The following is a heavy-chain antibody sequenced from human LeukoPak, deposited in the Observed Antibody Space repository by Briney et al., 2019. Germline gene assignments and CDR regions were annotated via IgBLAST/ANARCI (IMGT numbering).Heavy chain of an antibody. CDR3: AKDWVGATAFDY. CDR2: ISGSGGST. V-gene: IGHV3-23*01. Sequence: PGGSLRLSCAASGFTFSSYAMSWVRQAPGKGLEWVSAISGSGGSTYYADSVRGRFTISRDNSKNTLYLQMNSLRAEDTAVYYCAKDWVGATAFDYWGQGTLVTVSS. J-gene: IGHJ4*02. CDR1: GFTFSSYA. D-gene: IGHD1-26*01.